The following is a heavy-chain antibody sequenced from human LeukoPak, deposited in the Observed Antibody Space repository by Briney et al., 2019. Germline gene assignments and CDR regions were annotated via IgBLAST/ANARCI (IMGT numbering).Heavy chain of an antibody. Sequence: XETXXXTXXXXXGSIXXXXWSWXXXPAXXXVXXXXXXYTSGTSNYTPSLKSRVTMSVDTSKNQFSLKLRSVTAADTAVYYCAREKLEDAFYYYMDVWGKGTTVTVSS. V-gene: IGHV4-4*07. J-gene: IGHJ6*03. CDR1: XGSIXXXX. CDR2: XYTSGTS. D-gene: IGHD6-6*01. CDR3: AREKLEDAFYYYMDV.